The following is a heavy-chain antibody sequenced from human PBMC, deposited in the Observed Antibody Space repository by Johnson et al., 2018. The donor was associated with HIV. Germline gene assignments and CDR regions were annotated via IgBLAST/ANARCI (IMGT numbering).Heavy chain of an antibody. V-gene: IGHV3-30-3*01. CDR1: GFTFSSYA. D-gene: IGHD3-16*01. J-gene: IGHJ3*02. CDR3: ARVMKAGAFDI. Sequence: QVQLVESGVGLIQPGGSLRLSCAASGFTFSSYAMHWVRQAPGKGLEWVAVISYDGRNIYYADFVKGRFTISRDNSKNPLYLQMNSLRAEDTAVYYCARVMKAGAFDIWGQGTMVTVSS. CDR2: ISYDGRNI.